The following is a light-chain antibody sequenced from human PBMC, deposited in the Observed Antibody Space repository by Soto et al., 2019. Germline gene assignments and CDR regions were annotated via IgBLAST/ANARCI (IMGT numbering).Light chain of an antibody. CDR3: NSFTTTNTYV. CDR1: SSDVGGFDH. CDR2: DVS. J-gene: IGLJ1*01. Sequence: SALAQPASVSGSPGQSITISCTGASSDVGGFDHVSWYQQHPGKVPRLLIYDVSSRPSGVSDRFSGSKSGSTASLTISGLQAEDEADYYCNSFTTTNTYVFGTGTKVTVL. V-gene: IGLV2-14*03.